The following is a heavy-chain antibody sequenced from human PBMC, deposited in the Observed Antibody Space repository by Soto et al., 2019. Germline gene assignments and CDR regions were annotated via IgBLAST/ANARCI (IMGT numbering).Heavy chain of an antibody. CDR2: ISSSGSTI. CDR1: GFTFSSYE. J-gene: IGHJ4*02. Sequence: GGSLRLSCAASGFTFSSYEMNWVRQAPGKGLEWVSYISSSGSTIYYADSVKGRFTISRDNAKNSLYLQMNSLRAEDTAVYYCARLSDGYTEYYFDYWGQGTLVTVSS. CDR3: ARLSDGYTEYYFDY. V-gene: IGHV3-48*03. D-gene: IGHD3-16*01.